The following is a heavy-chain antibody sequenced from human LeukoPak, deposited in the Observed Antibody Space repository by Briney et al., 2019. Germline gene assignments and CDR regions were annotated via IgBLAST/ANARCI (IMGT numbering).Heavy chain of an antibody. Sequence: GASVKVSCKASGYTLTSYGISWVRQAPGQGLEWMGWISAYNGNTNYAQKLQGRVTMTTDTSTSTAYMELRSLRSDDTAVYYCARARGVGCSGGSCRYFDYWGQGTLVTVSS. CDR3: ARARGVGCSGGSCRYFDY. V-gene: IGHV1-18*01. D-gene: IGHD2-15*01. CDR2: ISAYNGNT. J-gene: IGHJ4*02. CDR1: GYTLTSYG.